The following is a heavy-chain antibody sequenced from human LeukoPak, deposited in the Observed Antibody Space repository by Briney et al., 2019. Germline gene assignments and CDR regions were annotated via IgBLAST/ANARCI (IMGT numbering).Heavy chain of an antibody. CDR3: ARQMNWFDP. Sequence: SETLSLTCTVSGGSISSYYWSWIRQPPGKGLEWIGYIYYSGSTNYNPSLKSRVTISVDRSKNQFSLKLSSVTAADTAVYYCARQMNWFDPWGQGTLVTVSS. V-gene: IGHV4-59*08. J-gene: IGHJ5*02. CDR1: GGSISSYY. CDR2: IYYSGST.